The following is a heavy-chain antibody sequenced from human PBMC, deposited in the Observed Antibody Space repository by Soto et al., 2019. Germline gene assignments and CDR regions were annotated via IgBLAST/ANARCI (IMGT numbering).Heavy chain of an antibody. J-gene: IGHJ4*02. V-gene: IGHV4-34*01. CDR2: INHSGST. D-gene: IGHD3-10*01. CDR3: ARGQSRAGEYPLCYFDY. Sequence: SETLSLTCAVYGGSFSGYYWSWIRQPPGKGLEWIGEINHSGSTNYNPSLKSRVTISVDTSKNQFSLKLSSVTAADTAVYYCARGQSRAGEYPLCYFDYWGQGTLVTVSS. CDR1: GGSFSGYY.